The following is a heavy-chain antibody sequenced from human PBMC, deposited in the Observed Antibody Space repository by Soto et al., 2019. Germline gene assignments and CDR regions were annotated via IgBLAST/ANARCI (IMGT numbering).Heavy chain of an antibody. J-gene: IGHJ3*02. CDR2: INAGNGIA. V-gene: IGHV1-3*01. D-gene: IGHD6-19*01. CDR1: RYTFTSYA. CDR3: ARAMGSGWYDI. Sequence: GASVKVSCKASRYTFTSYAMHWVRQAPGQRLEWMGWINAGNGIANYAQKFQGRVTITADKSTSTAYMELSSLRSEDTAVYYCARAMGSGWYDIWGQGTMVTVSS.